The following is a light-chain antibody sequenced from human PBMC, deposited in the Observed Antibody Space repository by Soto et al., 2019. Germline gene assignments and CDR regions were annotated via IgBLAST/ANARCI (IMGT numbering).Light chain of an antibody. J-gene: IGKJ5*01. Sequence: TQSPATLSVSPGERATLSCRASQSVSNYLTWYQQKPGQGPRLLIYDSSNRAPGIPPRFSGSGSGTDFTLTINSLEPEDFAIYYCQQRSAGVTFGQGTRLEIK. V-gene: IGKV3-11*01. CDR3: QQRSAGVT. CDR1: QSVSNY. CDR2: DSS.